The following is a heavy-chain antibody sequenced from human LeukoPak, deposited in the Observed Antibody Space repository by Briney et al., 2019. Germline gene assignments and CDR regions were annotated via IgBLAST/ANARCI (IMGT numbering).Heavy chain of an antibody. CDR2: IRYDGSNK. V-gene: IGHV3-30*02. Sequence: GGSLRLSCAASGFTFSGYGMHWVRQAPGKGLEWVAFIRYDGSNKFYADSVKGRFTISRDNSKNTLYLQMNSLRPDDTAVYYCAKGQTDFVVWGRGNLVSGSS. J-gene: IGHJ2*01. CDR3: AKGQTDFVV. CDR1: GFTFSGYG.